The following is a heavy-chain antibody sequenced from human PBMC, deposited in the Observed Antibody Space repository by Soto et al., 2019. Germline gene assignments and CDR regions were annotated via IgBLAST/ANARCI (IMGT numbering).Heavy chain of an antibody. CDR3: ARGWVERLPRQPPSDY. CDR1: GISLSAYW. V-gene: IGHV3-74*01. D-gene: IGHD3-3*01. Sequence: EVQLVESGGGLVQPGGSLRLSSAASGISLSAYWMHWVRQVPGKGLEWIARINEDGRSTSYMDSVKGRFTISRDNARDTLYLQMNSLRLEDTAVYYCARGWVERLPRQPPSDYWGQGTLVTVSS. CDR2: INEDGRST. J-gene: IGHJ4*02.